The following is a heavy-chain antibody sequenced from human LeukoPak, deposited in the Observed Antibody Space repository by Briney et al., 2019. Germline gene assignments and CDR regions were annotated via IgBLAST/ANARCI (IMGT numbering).Heavy chain of an antibody. CDR3: ARAQIYYGSGSYRNWFDP. J-gene: IGHJ5*02. V-gene: IGHV1-18*01. D-gene: IGHD3-10*01. CDR2: ISAYNGNT. CDR1: GYTFTSYG. Sequence: ASVKVSCKASGYTFTSYGICWVRQAPGQGLEWMGWISAYNGNTNYAQKLQGRVTMTTDTSTSTAYMELRSLRSDDTAVYYCARAQIYYGSGSYRNWFDPWGQGTLVTVSS.